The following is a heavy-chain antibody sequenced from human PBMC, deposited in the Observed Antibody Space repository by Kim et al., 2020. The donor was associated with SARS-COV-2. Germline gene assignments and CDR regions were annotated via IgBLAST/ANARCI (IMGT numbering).Heavy chain of an antibody. Sequence: ASVKVSCKASGYTFTAYYMHWVRQAPGQGLEWMGRINPKSGGTKYAQKFQGRVTMTRDTSIGTAYMELTRLTYDDTAVYYCARESFGGNSVISYYFDYWGQGPLVTVSS. V-gene: IGHV1-2*06. J-gene: IGHJ4*02. D-gene: IGHD2-21*02. CDR3: ARESFGGNSVISYYFDY. CDR2: INPKSGGT. CDR1: GYTFTAYY.